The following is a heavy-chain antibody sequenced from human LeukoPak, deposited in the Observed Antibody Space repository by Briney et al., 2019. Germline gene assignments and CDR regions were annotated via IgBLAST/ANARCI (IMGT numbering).Heavy chain of an antibody. J-gene: IGHJ4*02. D-gene: IGHD4-17*01. CDR1: GFTFSSYW. Sequence: GGSLRLSCAASGFTFSSYWMTWVRQAPGKGLEWVANIKLDVSETYYVDSVRGRFTISRDNTKNSLYLQMNSLRAEDTAVYYCAKSGPPYGDYDYFDYWGQGTLVTVSS. V-gene: IGHV3-7*01. CDR2: IKLDVSET. CDR3: AKSGPPYGDYDYFDY.